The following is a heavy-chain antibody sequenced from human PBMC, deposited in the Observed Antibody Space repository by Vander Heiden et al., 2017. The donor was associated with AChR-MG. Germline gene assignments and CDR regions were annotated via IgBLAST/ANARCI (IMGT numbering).Heavy chain of an antibody. D-gene: IGHD3-22*01. CDR3: AKGAIRSSGYYYVAQPCFQH. CDR1: GFTFSSYA. J-gene: IGHJ1*01. V-gene: IGHV3-23*01. Sequence: EVQLLESGGGLVQPGGSLRLSCAASGFTFSSYAMSWVRQAPGKGLEWVSAISGSGASTYYADSVKGRFTISRDNSKNTLYLQMNSLRAEDTAVYYCAKGAIRSSGYYYVAQPCFQHWGQGTLVTVSS. CDR2: ISGSGAST.